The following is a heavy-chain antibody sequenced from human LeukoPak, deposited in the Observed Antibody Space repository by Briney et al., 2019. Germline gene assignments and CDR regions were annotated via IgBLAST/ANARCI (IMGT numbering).Heavy chain of an antibody. V-gene: IGHV3-30*18. CDR1: GFTFSSYG. Sequence: GGSLRLSCAASGFTFSSYGMHWVRQAPGKGLEWAAVISYDGSNKYYADSVKGRFTISRDNSKNTLYLQMNSLRAEDTAVYYCAKERLKSSSWYTWTYYYGMDVWGQGTTVTVSS. CDR3: AKERLKSSSWYTWTYYYGMDV. D-gene: IGHD6-13*01. J-gene: IGHJ6*02. CDR2: ISYDGSNK.